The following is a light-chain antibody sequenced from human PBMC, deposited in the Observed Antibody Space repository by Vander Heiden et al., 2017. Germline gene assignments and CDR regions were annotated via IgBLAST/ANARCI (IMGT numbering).Light chain of an antibody. CDR2: DAS. Sequence: DILMTQCPSTLSASVGDRVTITCRASQSISSWVAWYQQKPGKAPKRLIYDASSLESGVPSRFSGSGSGTEFTLTSSSLQPDDFATYYCQQYNSYPGTFGQGTKVEIK. CDR1: QSISSW. V-gene: IGKV1-5*01. J-gene: IGKJ1*01. CDR3: QQYNSYPGT.